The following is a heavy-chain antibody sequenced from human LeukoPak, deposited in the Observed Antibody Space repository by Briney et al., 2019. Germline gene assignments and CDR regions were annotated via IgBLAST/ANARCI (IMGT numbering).Heavy chain of an antibody. CDR1: GFTFSSST. Sequence: PGGSLRLSCAASGFTFSSSTMNWVRQAPGKGLEWVSSISSTSTSINYADSVRGRFTISRDNAKNSLYLQMSSLRAEDTAVYYCARDGRTVTTDLDYWGQGTLVTVSS. CDR2: ISSTSTSI. J-gene: IGHJ4*02. V-gene: IGHV3-21*01. D-gene: IGHD4-17*01. CDR3: ARDGRTVTTDLDY.